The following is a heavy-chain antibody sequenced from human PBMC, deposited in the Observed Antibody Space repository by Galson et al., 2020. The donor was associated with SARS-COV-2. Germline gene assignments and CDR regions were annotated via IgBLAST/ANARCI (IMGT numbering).Heavy chain of an antibody. CDR3: ARDRGYCSSTSCSPGSNYYYYMDV. D-gene: IGHD2-2*03. CDR2: IIPIFGTA. V-gene: IGHV1-69*13. Sequence: SVQVSCKASGGTFSSYAISWVRQAPGQGLEWMGGIIPIFGTANYAQKFQGRVTITADESTSTAYMELSSLRSEDTAVYYCARDRGYCSSTSCSPGSNYYYYMDVWGKGTTVTVSS. CDR1: GGTFSSYA. J-gene: IGHJ6*03.